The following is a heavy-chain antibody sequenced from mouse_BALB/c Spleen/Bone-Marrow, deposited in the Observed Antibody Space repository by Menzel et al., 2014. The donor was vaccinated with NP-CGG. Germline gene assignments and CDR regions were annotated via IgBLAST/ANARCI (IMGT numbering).Heavy chain of an antibody. V-gene: IGHV1-12*01. Sequence: QVQLQQSGAELVKPGASVKMSCKASGYTFTSYNMHWVKQTPGQGLEWIGATYPGNGDIYYNQKFKGKATLTADKSSSTAYMQLSSLTSEDSAVYYCARWGGNYYAMDYWGQGTSVTVSS. J-gene: IGHJ4*01. CDR1: GYTFTSYN. CDR2: TYPGNGDI. CDR3: ARWGGNYYAMDY. D-gene: IGHD2-1*01.